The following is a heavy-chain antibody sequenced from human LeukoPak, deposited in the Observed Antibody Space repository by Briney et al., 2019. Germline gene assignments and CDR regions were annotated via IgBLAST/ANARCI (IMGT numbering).Heavy chain of an antibody. Sequence: GGSLRLSCAASGFVFSTYSMHWVRQAPGKGLEWVSSISSRSNYVSYADSVKGQFTIPRDNARNSLFLQMNSLRVEDSAIHYCAGVETFDYWGQGALVTVSS. CDR1: GFVFSTYS. V-gene: IGHV3-21*01. CDR3: AGVETFDY. J-gene: IGHJ4*02. CDR2: ISSRSNYV.